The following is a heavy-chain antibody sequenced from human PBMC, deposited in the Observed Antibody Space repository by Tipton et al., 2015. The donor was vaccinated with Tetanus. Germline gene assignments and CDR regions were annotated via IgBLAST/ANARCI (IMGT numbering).Heavy chain of an antibody. CDR3: ATWRGFLVSN. V-gene: IGHV4-4*02. J-gene: IGHJ1*01. D-gene: IGHD3-3*01. CDR1: GDSINSAAW. Sequence: TLSLTCAVSGDSINSAAWWTWVRQAPGQGLEWIGEIYNDGRTNYNPSLESRVTISQDKSKNQFSLRLASLTAADTAVYYRATWRGFLVSNWGQGTLVTVSS. CDR2: IYNDGRT.